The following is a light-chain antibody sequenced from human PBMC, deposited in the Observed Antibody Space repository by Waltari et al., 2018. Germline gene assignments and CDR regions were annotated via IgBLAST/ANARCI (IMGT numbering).Light chain of an antibody. V-gene: IGLV2-14*03. CDR3: CSFTGSSTWV. CDR2: DVS. J-gene: IGLJ3*02. CDR1: TSDLRGYNS. Sequence: QSALTQPASVSGAPGQSITISCTVTTSDLRGYNSVSWYQQHPGKAPKLIIFDVSSRPSGVSDRFSGSKSGNTASLIISGLQADDEADYYCCSFTGSSTWVFGRGTKLTVL.